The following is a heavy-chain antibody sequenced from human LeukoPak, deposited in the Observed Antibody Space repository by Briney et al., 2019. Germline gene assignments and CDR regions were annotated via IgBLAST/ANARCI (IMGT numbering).Heavy chain of an antibody. D-gene: IGHD6-13*01. Sequence: ASVKVSCKASGYTVTSYDINWVRQATGQGLEWMGWMNPNSGNTGYAQKFQGRVTMTRNTSISTAYMELSSLRSEDTAVYYCARWLDTAAGYNWFDPWGQGTLVTVSS. CDR1: GYTVTSYD. CDR3: ARWLDTAAGYNWFDP. CDR2: MNPNSGNT. J-gene: IGHJ5*02. V-gene: IGHV1-8*01.